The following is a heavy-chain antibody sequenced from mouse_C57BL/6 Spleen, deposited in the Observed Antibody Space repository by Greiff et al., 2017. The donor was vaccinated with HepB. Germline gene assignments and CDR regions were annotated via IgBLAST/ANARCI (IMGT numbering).Heavy chain of an antibody. D-gene: IGHD4-1*01. V-gene: IGHV1-82*01. J-gene: IGHJ1*03. CDR3: ARKHGDWDVWYFDV. CDR2: IYPGDGDT. Sequence: QVQLQQSGPELVKPGASVKISCKASGYAFSSSWMNWVKQRPGKGLEWIGRIYPGDGDTNYNGKFKGKATLTADKSSSTAYMQLSSLTSEDSAVYFCARKHGDWDVWYFDVWGTGTTVTVSS. CDR1: GYAFSSSW.